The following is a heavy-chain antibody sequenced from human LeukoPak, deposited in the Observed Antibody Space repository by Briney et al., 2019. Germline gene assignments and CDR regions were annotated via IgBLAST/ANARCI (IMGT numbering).Heavy chain of an antibody. CDR3: ARVRSSGWYNWFDP. J-gene: IGHJ5*02. D-gene: IGHD6-19*01. CDR2: TYYSGGT. CDR1: GGSISSYY. Sequence: SETLSLTCPVSGGSISSYYWSWIRQPPGKGLEWIGYTYYSGGTNYNPSLKSRVTISVDTSKNQFSLKLSSVTAADTAVYYCARVRSSGWYNWFDPWGQGTLVTVSS. V-gene: IGHV4-59*01.